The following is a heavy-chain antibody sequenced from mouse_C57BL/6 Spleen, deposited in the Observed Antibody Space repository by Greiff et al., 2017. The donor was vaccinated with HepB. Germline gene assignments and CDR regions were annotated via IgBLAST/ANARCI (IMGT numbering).Heavy chain of an antibody. V-gene: IGHV2-5*01. J-gene: IGHJ4*01. D-gene: IGHD1-1*01. CDR1: GFSLTSYG. CDR2: IWRGGST. CDR3: AKKMGYGSNYAMDY. Sequence: VKLMESGPGLVQPSQSLSITCTVSGFSLTSYGVHWVRQSPGKGLEWLGVIWRGGSTDYNAAFMSRLSITKDNSKSQVFFKMNSLQADDTAIYYCAKKMGYGSNYAMDYWGQGTSVTVSS.